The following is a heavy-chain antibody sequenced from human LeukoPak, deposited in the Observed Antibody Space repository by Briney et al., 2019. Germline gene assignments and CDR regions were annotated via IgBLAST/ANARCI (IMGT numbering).Heavy chain of an antibody. D-gene: IGHD2-2*01. J-gene: IGHJ4*02. Sequence: ASVKISCKASGYTFTSYDINWVRQATGQGLEWMGWMNPNSGNTGYAQKFQGRLTLTTDTSTSTAYMELRTLRSDDTAVYYCARGSAQPHDYWGQGTLVTVSS. CDR3: ARGSAQPHDY. CDR1: GYTFTSYD. CDR2: MNPNSGNT. V-gene: IGHV1-8*01.